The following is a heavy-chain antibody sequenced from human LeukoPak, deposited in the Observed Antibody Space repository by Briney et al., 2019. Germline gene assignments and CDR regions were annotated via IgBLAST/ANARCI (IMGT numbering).Heavy chain of an antibody. CDR3: ARAPWRGYYYYYYMDV. D-gene: IGHD3-10*01. CDR2: IYPIDSGT. CDR1: GHTFNNYW. J-gene: IGHJ6*03. V-gene: IGHV5-51*01. Sequence: GESLKISCKGSGHTFNNYWMAWVRQMPGKGLEWMGIIYPIDSGTRYSPSFQGQVTFSADRSINTAYLQWNSLKASDTAMYYCARAPWRGYYYYYYMDVWGKGTTVTVSS.